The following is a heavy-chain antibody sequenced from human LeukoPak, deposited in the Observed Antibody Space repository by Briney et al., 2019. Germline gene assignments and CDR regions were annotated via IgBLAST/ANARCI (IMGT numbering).Heavy chain of an antibody. CDR3: ARVEEVRGGITSFDY. D-gene: IGHD3-10*01. J-gene: IGHJ4*02. CDR1: GYTFTSYA. CDR2: ISAYNGNT. V-gene: IGHV1-18*01. Sequence: GASVKVSCKASGYTFTSYAISWVRQPPGQGLEWMGWISAYNGNTNYAQKVQGRVTVTTDTSTSTAYMELRSLTSDDTAVYYCARVEEVRGGITSFDYWGQGTLVTVSS.